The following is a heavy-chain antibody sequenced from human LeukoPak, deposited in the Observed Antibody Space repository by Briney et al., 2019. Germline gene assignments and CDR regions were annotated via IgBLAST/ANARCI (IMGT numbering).Heavy chain of an antibody. CDR3: AKSSYYDSSGFYREYYFDY. V-gene: IGHV3-53*01. D-gene: IGHD3-22*01. CDR1: GFTVSSNY. CDR2: IYSGGST. Sequence: GGSLRLSCAASGFTVSSNYMSWVRQAPGRGLEWVSVIYSGGSTYYADSVKGRFTISRDNSKNTLYLQMNSLRAGDTAVYYCAKSSYYDSSGFYREYYFDYWGQGTLVPVSS. J-gene: IGHJ4*02.